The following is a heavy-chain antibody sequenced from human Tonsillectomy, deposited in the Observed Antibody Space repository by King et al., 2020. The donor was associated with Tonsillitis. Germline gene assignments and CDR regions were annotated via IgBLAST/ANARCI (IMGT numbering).Heavy chain of an antibody. CDR2: ISSSSSNI. J-gene: IGHJ3*02. CDR3: AREYSSSSGKAFDI. V-gene: IGHV3-48*01. Sequence: QLVQSGGGLAQPGGSLRLSCTASGFTFSTYSMNWVRQAPGKGLEWVSYISSSSSNIYYEDSVQGRFTISRDNAKNSLYLQMNSLRAEDTAGYYGAREYSSSSGKAFDIWGQGTMVTVSS. CDR1: GFTFSTYS. D-gene: IGHD6-6*01.